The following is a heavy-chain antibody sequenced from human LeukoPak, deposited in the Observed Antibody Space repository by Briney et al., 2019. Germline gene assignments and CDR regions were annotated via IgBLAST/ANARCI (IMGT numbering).Heavy chain of an antibody. CDR2: IYYTGNT. J-gene: IGHJ4*02. CDR3: AKSGGYGLIDY. V-gene: IGHV4-39*01. D-gene: IGHD1-26*01. CDR1: GASISGSGYY. Sequence: SETLSLTCAVSGASISGSGYYLGWIRQPPGKGLEWIGNIYYTGNTYYNASLQSRVTISIDTSKNQFSLRLNSVTAADTAMYYCAKSGGYGLIDYWGQGTLVTVSS.